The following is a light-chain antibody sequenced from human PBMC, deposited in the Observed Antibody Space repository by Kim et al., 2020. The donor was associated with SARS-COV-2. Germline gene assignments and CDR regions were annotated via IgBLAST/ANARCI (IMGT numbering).Light chain of an antibody. V-gene: IGKV3-11*01. CDR2: ETS. CDR3: QQRYNWPLT. CDR1: QSVDNS. J-gene: IGKJ4*01. Sequence: SSPGERSTLPCRASQSVDNSLAWFQQKPGQAPRLLIFETSNMATGIPARFSGSGSWTGFTLTISSLEPEDFAVYYCQQRYNWPLTFGGGTKVDIK.